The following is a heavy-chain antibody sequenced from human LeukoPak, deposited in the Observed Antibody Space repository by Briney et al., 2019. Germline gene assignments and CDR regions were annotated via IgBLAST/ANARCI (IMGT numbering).Heavy chain of an antibody. Sequence: SETLSLTCTVSGGSISSGDYYWSWIRQPPGKGLEWIGYIYYSGSTYYNPSLKSRVTISVDTSKNQFSLKLSSVTAADTAVYYCARSVRGYSGYDLDYWGQGTLVTVSS. CDR2: IYYSGST. CDR3: ARSVRGYSGYDLDY. CDR1: GGSISSGDYY. V-gene: IGHV4-30-4*08. D-gene: IGHD5-12*01. J-gene: IGHJ4*02.